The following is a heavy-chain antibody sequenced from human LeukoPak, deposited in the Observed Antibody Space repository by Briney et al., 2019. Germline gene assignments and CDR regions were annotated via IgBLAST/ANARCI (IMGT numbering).Heavy chain of an antibody. CDR2: IYYSGYT. CDR1: VGSLSSSSSY. V-gene: IGHV4-39*01. D-gene: IGHD5-18*01. CDR3: ARRKSGGYRAFDY. Sequence: SETLSLTCTVSVGSLSSSSSYCGSVRQPPGTGMEWIGNIYYSGYTYFNPSLKSRVTISVDTSKNQFSLKLSSVTAADTAVYYCARRKSGGYRAFDYWGRGTLVTVSS. J-gene: IGHJ4*02.